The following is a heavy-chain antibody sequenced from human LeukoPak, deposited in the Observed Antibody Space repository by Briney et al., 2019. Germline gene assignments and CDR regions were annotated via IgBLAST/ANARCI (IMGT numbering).Heavy chain of an antibody. J-gene: IGHJ4*02. CDR1: GYTFTNYG. Sequence: GASVKVSCKASGYTFTNYGIRWVRQAPGQGLEWMGWISAYNGNTNYAQKVQGRVTMTTDTSTSTAHMELRSLRSDDTAVYYCARGGEEGDYYGLVYWGQGTLVTVSS. D-gene: IGHD3-10*01. V-gene: IGHV1-18*04. CDR3: ARGGEEGDYYGLVY. CDR2: ISAYNGNT.